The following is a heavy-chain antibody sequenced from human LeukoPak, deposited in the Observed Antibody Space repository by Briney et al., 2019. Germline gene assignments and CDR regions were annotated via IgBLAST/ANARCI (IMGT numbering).Heavy chain of an antibody. V-gene: IGHV3-9*01. Sequence: PGGSLRLSCAASGFTFDDYAMHWVRQAPGKGLEWVSGINWNSGSIGYADSVKGRFTISRDNAKNSLYLQMNSLRAEDTALYYCAKDSSVTMVRGAIDYWGQGTLVTVSS. CDR2: INWNSGSI. J-gene: IGHJ4*02. D-gene: IGHD3-10*01. CDR3: AKDSSVTMVRGAIDY. CDR1: GFTFDDYA.